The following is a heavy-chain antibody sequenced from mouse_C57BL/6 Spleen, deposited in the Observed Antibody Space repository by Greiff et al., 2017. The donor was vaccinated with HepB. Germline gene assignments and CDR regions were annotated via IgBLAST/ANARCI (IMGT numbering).Heavy chain of an antibody. CDR3: ARSPHYGDYFDY. V-gene: IGHV1-26*01. CDR2: INPNNGGT. Sequence: VQLQQSGPELVKPGASVKISCKASGYTFTDYYMNWVKQSHGKSLEWIGDINPNNGGTSYNQKFKGKATLTVDKSSSTAYMELRSLTSEDSAVYYCARSPHYGDYFDYWGQGTTLTVSS. D-gene: IGHD1-1*01. CDR1: GYTFTDYY. J-gene: IGHJ2*01.